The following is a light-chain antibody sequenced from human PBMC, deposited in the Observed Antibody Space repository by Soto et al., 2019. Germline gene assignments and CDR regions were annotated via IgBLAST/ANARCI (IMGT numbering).Light chain of an antibody. Sequence: QLVLTQSPSASASLGASVKLTCTLSSGHSSYAIAWHQQQPEKGPRYLMKLNSDGSHSKGDGIPDRFSGSSSGAERYLTISSLQSEDEADYYCQIGGVFGGGTKLTVL. CDR3: QIGGV. J-gene: IGLJ2*01. V-gene: IGLV4-69*01. CDR1: SGHSSYA. CDR2: LNSDGSH.